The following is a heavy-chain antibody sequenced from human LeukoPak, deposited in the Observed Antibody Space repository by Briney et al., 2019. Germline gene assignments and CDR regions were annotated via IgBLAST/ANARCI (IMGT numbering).Heavy chain of an antibody. V-gene: IGHV3-73*01. Sequence: GGSLRLSCAASGFTFSGSAMHWVRQASGKGLEWVGRIRSKAHSYATAYAESVKGRFTISRDDSKNTAYLQMNSLKTEDTAVYYCTIVEYCGGDCYPWGQGTLVTVSS. J-gene: IGHJ5*02. D-gene: IGHD2-21*02. CDR2: IRSKAHSYAT. CDR1: GFTFSGSA. CDR3: TIVEYCGGDCYP.